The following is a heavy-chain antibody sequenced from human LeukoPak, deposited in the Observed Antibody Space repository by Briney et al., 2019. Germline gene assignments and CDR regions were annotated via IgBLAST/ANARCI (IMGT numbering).Heavy chain of an antibody. J-gene: IGHJ4*02. CDR3: ARDVPGYSSSWYPY. D-gene: IGHD6-13*01. V-gene: IGHV3-48*04. CDR1: GFTFSSYS. Sequence: GGSLRLSCAASGFTFSSYSMNWVRQAPGKGLEWVSYISSSSSTIYYADSVKGRFTISRDNAKNSLYLQMNSLRAEDTAVYYCARDVPGYSSSWYPYWGQGTLVTVSS. CDR2: ISSSSSTI.